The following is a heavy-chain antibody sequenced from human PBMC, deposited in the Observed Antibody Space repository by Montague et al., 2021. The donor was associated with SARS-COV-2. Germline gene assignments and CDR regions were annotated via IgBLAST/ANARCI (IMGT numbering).Heavy chain of an antibody. Sequence: SETLSLTCTVSGGSVSSITYYWAWIRQPPGKGLEWVGCIFYNGRTYYNPSLKSRLTISADTSKNYLSLTLSSVTAADTAIYYCSRRWINVGEDEAFDDWGQGTMVTVSS. D-gene: IGHD3-10*01. V-gene: IGHV4-39*02. J-gene: IGHJ3*01. CDR1: GGSVSSITYY. CDR2: IFYNGRT. CDR3: SRRWINVGEDEAFDD.